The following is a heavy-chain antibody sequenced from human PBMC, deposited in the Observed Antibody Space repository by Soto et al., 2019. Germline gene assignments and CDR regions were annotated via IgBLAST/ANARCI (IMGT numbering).Heavy chain of an antibody. CDR1: NGSISSAIYY. CDR3: AGRSSLASVQVYFGEISNYNWFDP. CDR2: IYHSGSP. V-gene: IGHV4-39*01. J-gene: IGHJ5*02. D-gene: IGHD3-10*01. Sequence: QLQLQESGPGRVKPSETLALTCTVSNGSISSAIYYWGWIRQPPGKGLEWIGRIYHSGSPYYNPSLQGRVTMSVDTSKNQFSLILSSVSAADTVVYFCAGRSSLASVQVYFGEISNYNWFDPWGQGTLVTVSS.